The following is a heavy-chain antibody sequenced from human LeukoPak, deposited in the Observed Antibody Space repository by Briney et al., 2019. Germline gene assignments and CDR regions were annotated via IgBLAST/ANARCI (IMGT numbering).Heavy chain of an antibody. CDR2: IYSGGST. J-gene: IGHJ5*02. Sequence: GGSRRLSCAASGFTVSSNYMSWVRQAPGKGLEWVSVIYSGGSTYYADSVKGRFTISRDNSKNTLYLQMNSLRAEDTAVYYCILVPPNPWGQGTLVTVSS. D-gene: IGHD2-2*01. CDR1: GFTVSSNY. CDR3: ILVPPNP. V-gene: IGHV3-66*01.